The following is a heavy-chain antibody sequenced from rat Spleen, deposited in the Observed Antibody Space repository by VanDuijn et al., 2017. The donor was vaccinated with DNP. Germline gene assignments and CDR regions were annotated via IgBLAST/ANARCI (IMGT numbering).Heavy chain of an antibody. CDR2: IIYDGSRT. CDR1: GFTFSAYY. Sequence: EVQLVESGGGLVQPGRSLKLSCAASGFTFSAYYLAWVRQAPAKGLEWVATIIYDGSRTYYRDSVKGRFTVSRDNAKSTLYLQMDSLRSEDTATYYCARPDYWGQGVMVTVSS. V-gene: IGHV5-7*01. CDR3: ARPDY. J-gene: IGHJ2*01.